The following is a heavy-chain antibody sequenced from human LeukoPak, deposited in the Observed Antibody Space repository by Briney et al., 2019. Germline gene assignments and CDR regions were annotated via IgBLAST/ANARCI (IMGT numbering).Heavy chain of an antibody. CDR2: SRDKGNSYTT. Sequence: GGSLRLSCAASGFTFSDHYIDWVRQAPGKGLEWVCRSRDKGNSYTTAYAASVRGRFTISRDDSKNSLYLQMNSLKIEDTAVYYCTKLARAPRDFDYWAKEPWSPFPQ. CDR3: TKLARAPRDFDY. D-gene: IGHD3-10*01. J-gene: IGHJ4*01. CDR1: GFTFSDHY. V-gene: IGHV3-72*01.